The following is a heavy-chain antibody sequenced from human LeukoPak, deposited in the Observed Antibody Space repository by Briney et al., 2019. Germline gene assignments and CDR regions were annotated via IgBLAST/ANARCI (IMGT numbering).Heavy chain of an antibody. J-gene: IGHJ4*02. CDR2: LSGSGAGA. CDR3: AKAELGVDTFFDY. Sequence: GGSLRLSCAASGFTFSDYALGWVRQAPGRGLEWVATLSGSGAGAYYSDSVQGRFTISRDNSKRTLFLQMNSLRAEDTAFYYCAKAELGVDTFFDYWGQGTLVTVSS. CDR1: GFTFSDYA. V-gene: IGHV3-23*01. D-gene: IGHD3-3*01.